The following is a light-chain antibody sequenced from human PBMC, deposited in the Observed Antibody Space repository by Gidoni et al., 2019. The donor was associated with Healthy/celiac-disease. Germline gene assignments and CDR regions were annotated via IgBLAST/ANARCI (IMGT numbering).Light chain of an antibody. V-gene: IGKV1-5*03. CDR1: QSISSW. J-gene: IGKJ1*01. Sequence: DIQMTQSPSTLSASVGDRVTITCRASQSISSWLAWYQQKPGNATKLLIYKASSLESGVPSRFSGSGSGTEFTLTISSLQPDDFATYYCQQYNSYPWTFGQGTKVEIK. CDR2: KAS. CDR3: QQYNSYPWT.